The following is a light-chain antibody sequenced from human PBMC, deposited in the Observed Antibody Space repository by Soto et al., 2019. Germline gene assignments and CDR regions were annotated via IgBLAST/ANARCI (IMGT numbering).Light chain of an antibody. CDR2: CAS. CDR3: QQYGSSPPIT. CDR1: QSVSSRY. J-gene: IGKJ4*01. Sequence: EIVLTQSPGTLSLSPGERATLSCRASQSVSSRYLAWYQQKAGQAPRLLIYCASSRATGIPDRFSGSGSGTDFTPTMSSREPEGCTVYYWQQYGSSPPITFGGGTNVEIK. V-gene: IGKV3-20*01.